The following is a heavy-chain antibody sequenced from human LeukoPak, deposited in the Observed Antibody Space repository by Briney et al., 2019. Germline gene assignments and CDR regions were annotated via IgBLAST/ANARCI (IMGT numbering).Heavy chain of an antibody. CDR1: GFTFSDFH. CDR2: ISSSGSTI. Sequence: GGSLSLSCAASGFTFSDFHMSWIRQAPGKGLEWVSYISSSGSTIYYAESVKGRFTISRDNAKNSLYLQLNSLRAEDTAVYYCARDPLLLQLWGTFDYWGQGTLVTVSS. V-gene: IGHV3-11*04. CDR3: ARDPLLLQLWGTFDY. D-gene: IGHD5-18*01. J-gene: IGHJ4*02.